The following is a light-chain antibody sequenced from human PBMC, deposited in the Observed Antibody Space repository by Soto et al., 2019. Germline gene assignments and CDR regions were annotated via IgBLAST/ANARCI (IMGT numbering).Light chain of an antibody. V-gene: IGLV2-14*01. CDR1: SSDIGTYNY. J-gene: IGLJ3*02. CDR2: EVT. CDR3: SSYTSSSSWV. Sequence: QSVLTQPASVSGSPGQSITISCTGTSSDIGTYNYVSWYQQHPGAAPKLIIYEVTNRPSGVSAHFSGSKSGNAASLTISGLQAADEADYYCSSYTSSSSWVFGGGTQLTVL.